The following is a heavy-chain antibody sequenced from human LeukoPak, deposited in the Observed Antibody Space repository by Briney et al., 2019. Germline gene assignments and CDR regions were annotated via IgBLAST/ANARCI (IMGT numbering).Heavy chain of an antibody. CDR1: GGSISSGSYY. D-gene: IGHD3-10*01. Sequence: SETLSLTCTVPGGSISSGSYYWSWIRQPAGKGLEWIGRIFTSGSTKYNPSLKSRVTISVDTSKNRFSLKLSSVTAADTAVYYCAREGKITMVRGVIRYYYMDVWGKGTTVTISS. CDR3: AREGKITMVRGVIRYYYMDV. CDR2: IFTSGST. J-gene: IGHJ6*03. V-gene: IGHV4-61*02.